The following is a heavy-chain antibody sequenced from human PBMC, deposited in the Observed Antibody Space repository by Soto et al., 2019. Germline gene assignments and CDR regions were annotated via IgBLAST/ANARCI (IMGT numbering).Heavy chain of an antibody. V-gene: IGHV1-18*01. CDR1: GYTFTRYG. CDR2: INTYNGNT. D-gene: IGHD3-16*01. J-gene: IGHJ6*02. Sequence: QVQLVQSGAEVKNPGASVKVSCKASGYTFTRYGIGWARQAPGQGLEWMGWINTYNGNTNYAQNVQGRVTLTTDTYTSTAYREPRSLRSNDTAIYYCAMVDVYVTPSPQDVWGQRTTVIVSS. CDR3: AMVDVYVTPSPQDV.